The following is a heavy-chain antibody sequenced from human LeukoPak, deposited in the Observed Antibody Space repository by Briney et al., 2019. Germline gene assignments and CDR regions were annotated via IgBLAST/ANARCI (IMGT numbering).Heavy chain of an antibody. CDR3: VRDASGYS. CDR2: ISSTSSTI. Sequence: GGSLRLSRAASGFTFSSYSMNWVRQAPGKGLECVSYISSTSSTIYDANSVRGRFTISRDNAKNSLYLQMDSLRVEDTAVYYCVRDASGYSWGQGTLVTVSS. CDR1: GFTFSSYS. J-gene: IGHJ4*02. V-gene: IGHV3-48*01. D-gene: IGHD2-15*01.